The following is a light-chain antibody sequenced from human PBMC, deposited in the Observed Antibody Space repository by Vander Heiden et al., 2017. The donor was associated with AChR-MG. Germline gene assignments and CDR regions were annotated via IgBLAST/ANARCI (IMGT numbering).Light chain of an antibody. Sequence: QSALTQPASVSGSPGQSITISCTGTSSDIGSYNLVSWYQQHPGEAPKIMIYDVNKRPSGVSDRFSGSKSGNTASLTISGLQADDEADYYCCSFARSSIWLFGGGTKLTVL. CDR2: DVN. CDR1: SSDIGSYNL. V-gene: IGLV2-23*02. CDR3: CSFARSSIWL. J-gene: IGLJ3*02.